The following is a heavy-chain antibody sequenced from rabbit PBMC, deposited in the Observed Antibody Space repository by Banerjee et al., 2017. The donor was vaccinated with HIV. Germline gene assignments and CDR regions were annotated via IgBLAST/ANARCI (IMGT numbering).Heavy chain of an antibody. D-gene: IGHD6-1*01. CDR1: GIDFSSYYY. CDR3: ARWGAGNGYATNAFNL. Sequence: QQQLEESGGGLVKPGGTLTLTCKASGIDFSSYYYMCWVRQAPGKGLEWIACINTISGDTVYATWAKGRFTISKTSSTTVTQQMTSLTVADTATYFCARWGAGNGYATNAFNLWGQGTLVTVS. CDR2: INTISGDT. V-gene: IGHV1S45*01. J-gene: IGHJ4*01.